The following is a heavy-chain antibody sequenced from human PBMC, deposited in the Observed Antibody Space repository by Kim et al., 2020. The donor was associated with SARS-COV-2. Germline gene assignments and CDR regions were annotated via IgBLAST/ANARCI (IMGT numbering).Heavy chain of an antibody. V-gene: IGHV4-34*01. J-gene: IGHJ3*02. Sequence: NYNPSLTSRVTISVDTSKNQFSLKLSSVTAADTAVYYCAWRVGAIGAFDIWGQGTMVTVSS. D-gene: IGHD1-26*01. CDR3: AWRVGAIGAFDI.